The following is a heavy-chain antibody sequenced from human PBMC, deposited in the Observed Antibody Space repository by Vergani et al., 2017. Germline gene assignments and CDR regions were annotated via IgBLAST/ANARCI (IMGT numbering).Heavy chain of an antibody. CDR1: GYTFTSYA. CDR2: IIPIFGTA. J-gene: IGHJ2*01. D-gene: IGHD1-26*01. CDR3: ARGGWEVRDYWYFDL. Sequence: QVQLVQSGAEVKKPGASVKVSCKASGYTFTSYAMHWVRQAPGQRLEWMGGIIPIFGTANYAQKFQGRVTITADESTSTAYMELSSLRSEDTAVYYCARGGWEVRDYWYFDLWGRGTLVTVSS. V-gene: IGHV1-69*13.